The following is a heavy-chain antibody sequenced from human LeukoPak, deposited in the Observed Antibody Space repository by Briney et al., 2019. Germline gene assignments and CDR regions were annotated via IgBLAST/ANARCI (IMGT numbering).Heavy chain of an antibody. Sequence: SVKVSCKASGGTFSSYAISWVRQAPGQGLEWMGGIIPIFGTANYAQKFQGRVTITADESTSTAYMELSSLRSEDTAVYYCAKDLSPASCIGLCYTTSFDYWGQGTLVTVSS. CDR2: IIPIFGTA. CDR3: AKDLSPASCIGLCYTTSFDY. V-gene: IGHV1-69*13. J-gene: IGHJ4*02. D-gene: IGHD2-8*01. CDR1: GGTFSSYA.